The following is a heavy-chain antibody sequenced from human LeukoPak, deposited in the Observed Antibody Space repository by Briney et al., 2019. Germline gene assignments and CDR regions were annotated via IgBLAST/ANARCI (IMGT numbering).Heavy chain of an antibody. CDR3: AKDPRGYDFWSGYYTGFGWAWDY. CDR1: GFTFSSYW. CDR2: ISGSGGST. D-gene: IGHD3-3*01. J-gene: IGHJ4*02. V-gene: IGHV3-23*01. Sequence: GGSLRLSCAASGFTFSSYWMSWVRQAPGKGLEWVSAISGSGGSTYYADSVKGRFTISRDNSKNTLYLQMNSLRAEDTAVYYCAKDPRGYDFWSGYYTGFGWAWDYWGQGTLVTVSS.